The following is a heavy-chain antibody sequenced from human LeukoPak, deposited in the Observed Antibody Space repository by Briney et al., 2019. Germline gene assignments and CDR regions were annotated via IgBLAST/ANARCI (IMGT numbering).Heavy chain of an antibody. J-gene: IGHJ5*02. Sequence: PGGSLKPPCVASGFTFSGSAVHWVRQSSGQGLGWVGHIDKKDNLYATAYAESVKCRFTISRDDSKDTAFLHMDSLKTEDTALYNCTRDRGTYNWFDPWGQGTLVTVSS. CDR3: TRDRGTYNWFDP. D-gene: IGHD2-15*01. V-gene: IGHV3-73*01. CDR2: IDKKDNLYAT. CDR1: GFTFSGSA.